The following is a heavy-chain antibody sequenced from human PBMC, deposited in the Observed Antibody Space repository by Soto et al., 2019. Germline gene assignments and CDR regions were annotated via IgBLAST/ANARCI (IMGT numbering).Heavy chain of an antibody. V-gene: IGHV3-30*18. CDR3: AKDLPPLWFGKLLYGMDV. CDR1: GFTFSSYG. Sequence: GGSLRLSCAASGFTFSSYGMHWVRQAPGKGLEWVAVISYDGSNKYYADSVKGRFTISRDNSKNTLYLQMNSLRAEDTAVYYCAKDLPPLWFGKLLYGMDVWGQGTTVTVSS. J-gene: IGHJ6*02. D-gene: IGHD3-10*01. CDR2: ISYDGSNK.